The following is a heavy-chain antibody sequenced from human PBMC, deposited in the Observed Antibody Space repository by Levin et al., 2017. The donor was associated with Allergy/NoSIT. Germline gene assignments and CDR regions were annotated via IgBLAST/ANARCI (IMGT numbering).Heavy chain of an antibody. D-gene: IGHD2-2*01. Sequence: ASVKVSCKASGYSLSSHGISWVRQAPGQGLEWMGWISDYNGKTDYADNFQGRLRMTTDRSTSTAYMELRSLRSDDTAGYYCGGDIVVEPGVAYYYNGMDVWGQGTTVTVSS. J-gene: IGHJ6*02. CDR1: GYSLSSHG. CDR2: ISDYNGKT. V-gene: IGHV1-18*01. CDR3: GGDIVVEPGVAYYYNGMDV.